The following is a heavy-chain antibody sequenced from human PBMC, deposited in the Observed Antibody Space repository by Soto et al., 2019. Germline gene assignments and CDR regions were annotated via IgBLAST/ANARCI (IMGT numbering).Heavy chain of an antibody. CDR1: GGSISSSSYY. Sequence: SETLSLTCTVSGGSISSSSYYWSWIRQPPGKGLEWIGYIYYSGSTNYNPSLKSRVTISVDTSKNQFSLKLSSVTPEDTAVYYCARAQWMNWFAPWGQGTLVTVSS. J-gene: IGHJ5*02. D-gene: IGHD6-19*01. V-gene: IGHV4-61*05. CDR3: ARAQWMNWFAP. CDR2: IYYSGST.